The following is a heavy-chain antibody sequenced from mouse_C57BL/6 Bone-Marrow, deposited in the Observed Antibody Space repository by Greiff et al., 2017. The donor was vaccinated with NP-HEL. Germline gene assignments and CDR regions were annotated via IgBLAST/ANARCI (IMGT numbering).Heavy chain of an antibody. CDR3: ANGKRAC. V-gene: IGHV5-17*01. Sequence: EVMLVESGGGLVKPGGSLKLSCAASGFTFSDYGMHWVRQAPEKGLEWVAYISSGSSTIYYADTVKGRVIISSDNAKNTLFLQVNSLGSEDTAVYYCANGKRACWGQGTLVTVSA. D-gene: IGHD2-1*01. CDR1: GFTFSDYG. J-gene: IGHJ3*01. CDR2: ISSGSSTI.